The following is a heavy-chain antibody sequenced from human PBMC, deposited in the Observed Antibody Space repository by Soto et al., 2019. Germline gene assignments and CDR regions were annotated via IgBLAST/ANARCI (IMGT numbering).Heavy chain of an antibody. J-gene: IGHJ3*02. CDR2: ISGRGENT. CDR3: AKDRGTGDYGVNAVDI. Sequence: EVLLLESGGGLVQPGGSLRLSCEASGFTFSVFAMSWVRQAPGKGLELVSTISGRGENTYYADSVKGRFTISRDNSKNTLNLQMNSLRGEDTAVYYCAKDRGTGDYGVNAVDIWGQGTMVTVAS. D-gene: IGHD7-27*01. V-gene: IGHV3-23*01. CDR1: GFTFSVFA.